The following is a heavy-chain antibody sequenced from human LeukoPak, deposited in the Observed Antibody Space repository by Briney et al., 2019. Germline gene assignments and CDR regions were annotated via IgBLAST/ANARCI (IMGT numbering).Heavy chain of an antibody. CDR3: ARKGYTYGAFDY. Sequence: PGGSLRHSCAASGFTFSTYWMTWVRQVPGKGLEWVANIKQDGSEKYYVGSVKGRFTISRDNAKNSLYLQMNSLRAEDTAVYYCARKGYTYGAFDYWGQGILVIVSS. D-gene: IGHD5-18*01. J-gene: IGHJ4*02. CDR1: GFTFSTYW. CDR2: IKQDGSEK. V-gene: IGHV3-7*04.